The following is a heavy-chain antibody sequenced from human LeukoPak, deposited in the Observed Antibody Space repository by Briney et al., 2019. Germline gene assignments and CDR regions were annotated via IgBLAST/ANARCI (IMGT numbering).Heavy chain of an antibody. CDR2: IYYSGST. CDR3: ARVPDLRYCSGGSCYRFDY. V-gene: IGHV4-59*01. J-gene: IGHJ4*02. D-gene: IGHD2-15*01. CDR1: GGSISSYY. Sequence: PSETLSLTCTVSGGSISSYYWSWIRQPPGKGLEWIGYIYYSGSTNYNPSLKSRVTISVDTSKNQFSLKLSSVTAADTAVYYCARVPDLRYCSGGSCYRFDYWGQGTLVTVSS.